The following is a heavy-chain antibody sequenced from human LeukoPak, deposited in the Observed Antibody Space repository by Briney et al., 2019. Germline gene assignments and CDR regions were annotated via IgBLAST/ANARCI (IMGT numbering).Heavy chain of an antibody. CDR3: ARAGSYDFWSGYFDYYYYYCTDV. D-gene: IGHD3-3*01. CDR2: ISAYNGNT. J-gene: IGHJ6*03. V-gene: IGHV1-18*01. Sequence: GASVKVSCKASGYTFTSYGISWVRQAPGQGLEWMGWISAYNGNTNYAQKLQGRVTMTTDTSTSTAYMELRSLRSDDTAVYYCARAGSYDFWSGYFDYYYYYCTDVWGKGTTVTVSS. CDR1: GYTFTSYG.